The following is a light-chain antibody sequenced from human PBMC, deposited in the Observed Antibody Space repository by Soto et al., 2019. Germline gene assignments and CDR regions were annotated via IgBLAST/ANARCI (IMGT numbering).Light chain of an antibody. CDR3: QQYGSLPRT. Sequence: IVLTQSPATLSLSPGERATLSCRARQTVSTYLSWYQHKPGQAPRLLIYGASNRATGIPDRFSGSGSGTDFTLTISRLEPEDFAVYYCQQYGSLPRTFGQGTKVDI. CDR1: QTVSTY. J-gene: IGKJ1*01. V-gene: IGKV3-20*01. CDR2: GAS.